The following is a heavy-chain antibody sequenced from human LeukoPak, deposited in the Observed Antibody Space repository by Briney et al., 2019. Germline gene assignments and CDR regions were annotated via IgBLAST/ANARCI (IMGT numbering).Heavy chain of an antibody. CDR3: ARGRSEWLSDAFDI. J-gene: IGHJ3*02. CDR2: INPNRGGT. Sequence: ASVTVSCKASGYTFTGYYMHWVRQAPGRGLEGMGWINPNRGGTNYAQKFQGRGTMTRDTSISTAYMELSRLRSDDTAVYYCARGRSEWLSDAFDIWGQGTMVTVSS. CDR1: GYTFTGYY. V-gene: IGHV1-2*02. D-gene: IGHD3-3*01.